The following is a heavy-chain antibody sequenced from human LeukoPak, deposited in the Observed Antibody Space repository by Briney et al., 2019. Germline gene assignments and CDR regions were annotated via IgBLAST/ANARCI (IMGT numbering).Heavy chain of an antibody. CDR2: ISGDGGST. D-gene: IGHD3-10*01. V-gene: IGHV3-43*02. J-gene: IGHJ6*02. Sequence: PGWSLRLPCAASGFNFDDYAMHWVRQAPGKGLDWVSLISGDGGSTYYADSVKVRFHISRENGKASLYLQMNSLRTEDTALYYCAKDFSSGTYYPYYYYGMDFWGQGTTVTVSS. CDR3: AKDFSSGTYYPYYYYGMDF. CDR1: GFNFDDYA.